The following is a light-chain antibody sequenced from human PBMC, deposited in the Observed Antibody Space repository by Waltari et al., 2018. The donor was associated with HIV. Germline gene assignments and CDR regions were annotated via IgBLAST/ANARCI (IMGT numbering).Light chain of an antibody. Sequence: YVLTQPPSVSVAPGQTARITCGGDNIAGRKVHWYQRRPGQAPALVVFDDSDRPSGIPDRFSGSISGNTATLIISRVEDGDEADYYCQVWDESNEQVVFGGGTRLTVL. J-gene: IGLJ2*01. CDR2: DDS. CDR3: QVWDESNEQVV. V-gene: IGLV3-21*02. CDR1: NIAGRK.